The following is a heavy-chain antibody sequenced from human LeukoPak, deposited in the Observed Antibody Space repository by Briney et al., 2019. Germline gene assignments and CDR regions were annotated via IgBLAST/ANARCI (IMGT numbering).Heavy chain of an antibody. Sequence: SVPVSCMSSGYTFTDHYLHWVRQAPGQGLEGMGRIYPNSGGTNNAQKFQGWVTMTRDTSISTAYMELSRLRSDDTAVYYCARVKNKITFGDRTLWYWGQGTLVTVSS. J-gene: IGHJ4*02. D-gene: IGHD3-16*01. V-gene: IGHV1-2*04. CDR1: GYTFTDHY. CDR3: ARVKNKITFGDRTLWY. CDR2: IYPNSGGT.